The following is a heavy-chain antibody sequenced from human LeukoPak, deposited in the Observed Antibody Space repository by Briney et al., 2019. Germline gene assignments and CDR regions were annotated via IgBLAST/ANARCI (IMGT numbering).Heavy chain of an antibody. CDR1: GYTLTELS. Sequence: ASVKVSCKVSGYTLTELSMHWVRQAPGKGLEWMGGFDPEDGETIYAQKFQGRVTMTEDTSTDTAYMELSSLRSEDTAVYYCATLSNPLVRREYLQHWGQGTLVTVSS. J-gene: IGHJ1*01. CDR2: FDPEDGET. V-gene: IGHV1-24*01. D-gene: IGHD6-13*01. CDR3: ATLSNPLVRREYLQH.